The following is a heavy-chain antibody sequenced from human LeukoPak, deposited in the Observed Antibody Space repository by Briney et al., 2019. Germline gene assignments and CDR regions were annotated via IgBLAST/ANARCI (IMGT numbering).Heavy chain of an antibody. J-gene: IGHJ3*02. D-gene: IGHD6-6*01. V-gene: IGHV3-7*03. CDR2: IKQEGSEK. CDR3: ARVYSSTSGKNAFDI. CDR1: GFTISSYW. Sequence: QPGGSLRLSCAVSGFTISSYWMSWVRQAPGKGLEWVANIKQEGSEKTYVDSVKGRFTISRDNAQNSLYPQMNSLRAEDTAVYYCARVYSSTSGKNAFDIWGQGTMVTVSS.